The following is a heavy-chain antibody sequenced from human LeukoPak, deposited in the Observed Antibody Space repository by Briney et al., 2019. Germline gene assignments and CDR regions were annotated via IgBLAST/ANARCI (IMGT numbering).Heavy chain of an antibody. J-gene: IGHJ5*02. Sequence: SVKASCKASGGTFSSYAISWVRQAPGQGLEWMGGIIPIFGTANYAQKFQGRVTITADESTSTAYMELSSLRSEDTAVYYCARGGYCSGGSCYPLSGFDPWGQGTLVTVSS. CDR1: GGTFSSYA. V-gene: IGHV1-69*13. CDR2: IIPIFGTA. CDR3: ARGGYCSGGSCYPLSGFDP. D-gene: IGHD2-15*01.